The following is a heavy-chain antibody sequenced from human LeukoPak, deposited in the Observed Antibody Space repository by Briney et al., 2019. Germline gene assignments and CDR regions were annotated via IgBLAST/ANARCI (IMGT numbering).Heavy chain of an antibody. CDR2: IIPIFGTA. V-gene: IGHV1-69*13. J-gene: IGHJ6*02. Sequence: SVKVSCKASGGTFSSYAISWVRQAPGQGLEWMGGIIPIFGTANYAQKFQGRVTITADESTSTAYMELSSLRSEDTAVYYCARDRLFGRDGYNYNYYYGMDVWGQGTTVTVSS. CDR1: GGTFSSYA. CDR3: ARDRLFGRDGYNYNYYYGMDV. D-gene: IGHD5-24*01.